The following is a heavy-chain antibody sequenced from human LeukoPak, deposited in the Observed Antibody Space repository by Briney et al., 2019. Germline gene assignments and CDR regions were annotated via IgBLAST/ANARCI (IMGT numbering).Heavy chain of an antibody. CDR2: INPNSGDT. CDR1: GYTFTAFY. D-gene: IGHD1-14*01. CDR3: AREAGDNAYDF. Sequence: GASVKVSCKASGYTFTAFYFHWVRQAPGQGLECMGWINPNSGDTRYAQNFQGRVTMTRDTSITTVYLELSSLRSDDTAIYYCAREAGDNAYDFWGPGTMVTVSS. V-gene: IGHV1-2*02. J-gene: IGHJ3*01.